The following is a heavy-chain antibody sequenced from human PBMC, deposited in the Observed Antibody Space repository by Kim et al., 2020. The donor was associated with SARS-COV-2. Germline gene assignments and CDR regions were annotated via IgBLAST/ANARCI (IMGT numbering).Heavy chain of an antibody. CDR3: ARVRSGGLGNDYYGMDV. D-gene: IGHD3-10*01. Sequence: SETLSLTCTVSGGSVSSGSYYWSWIRQPPGKGLEWIGYIYYSGSTNYNPSLKSRVTISVDTSKNQFSLKLSSVTAADTAVYYCARVRSGGLGNDYYGMDVWGQGTTVTVSS. J-gene: IGHJ6*02. V-gene: IGHV4-61*01. CDR1: GGSVSSGSYY. CDR2: IYYSGST.